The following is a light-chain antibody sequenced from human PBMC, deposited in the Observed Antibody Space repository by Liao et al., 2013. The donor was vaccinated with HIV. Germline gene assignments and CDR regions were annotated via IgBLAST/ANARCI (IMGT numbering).Light chain of an antibody. J-gene: IGLJ3*02. Sequence: SYDLTQPPSVSVSPGQTASISCSGHTLGEKYVTWYQQRPGQSPVVVIYEDTKRPSGIPERFSGSNSGNTATLTISGTQAMDEADYYCQAWDTSTVVFGGGTKLTVL. CDR1: TLGEKY. V-gene: IGLV3-1*01. CDR3: QAWDTSTVV. CDR2: EDT.